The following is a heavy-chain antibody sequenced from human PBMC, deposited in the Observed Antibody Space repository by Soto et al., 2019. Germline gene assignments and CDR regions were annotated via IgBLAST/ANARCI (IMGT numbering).Heavy chain of an antibody. V-gene: IGHV1-2*02. Sequence: GASVKVSCKASGYTFTGYYLHWVRQAAGQGLEWMGWINPNSGGTNYAQKFQGRVTMTRDTSISTAYMELSRLRSDDTAVYYCARESSPEYFQHWGQGTLVTVSS. CDR3: ARESSPEYFQH. CDR2: INPNSGGT. CDR1: GYTFTGYY. J-gene: IGHJ1*01.